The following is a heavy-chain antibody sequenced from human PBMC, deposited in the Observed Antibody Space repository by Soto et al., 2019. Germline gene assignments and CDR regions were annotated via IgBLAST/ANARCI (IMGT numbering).Heavy chain of an antibody. Sequence: LRLSCAASGFIFTKAWMNWVRQAPGKGLEWVGRIKGKTDGGTTDYVAFVKGRFTISRDDSNNTLYLQMNSLKIEDTAVYYRLPGPHRFDYWGQGTLVTVSS. CDR1: GFIFTKAW. CDR3: LPGPHRFDY. V-gene: IGHV3-15*07. CDR2: IKGKTDGGTT. D-gene: IGHD3-10*01. J-gene: IGHJ4*02.